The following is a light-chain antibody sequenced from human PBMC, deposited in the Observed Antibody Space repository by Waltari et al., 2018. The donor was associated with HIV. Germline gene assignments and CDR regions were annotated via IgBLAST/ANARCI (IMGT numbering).Light chain of an antibody. V-gene: IGLV3-1*01. CDR2: QAF. CDR1: KLGDKY. Sequence: SYDLTQPPSVSVSPGQTASITCSGDKLGDKYLSWYQQKAGQSPLVVIYQAFRRPSGIPGRFSGSNSGNTATLTISGTQAMDEADYYCQAWDSSTASAVFGGGTKLTVL. J-gene: IGLJ2*01. CDR3: QAWDSSTASAV.